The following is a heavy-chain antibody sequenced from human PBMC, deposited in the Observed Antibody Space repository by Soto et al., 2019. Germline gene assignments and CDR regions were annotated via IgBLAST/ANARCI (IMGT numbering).Heavy chain of an antibody. V-gene: IGHV1-45*02. J-gene: IGHJ4*02. CDR1: EYTFTYLH. D-gene: IGHD3-22*01. Sequence: QMHLVQSAAEVKKTGSTVTISCEASEYTFTYLHLHWVRQAPGQGLEWLGWITIFNGNTNYAQKFQERVVINRDTFLSTADMTLSGLKSEDTAMYYCARSPLDSSNEIYFDSWGQGTLVTVSS. CDR3: ARSPLDSSNEIYFDS. CDR2: ITIFNGNT.